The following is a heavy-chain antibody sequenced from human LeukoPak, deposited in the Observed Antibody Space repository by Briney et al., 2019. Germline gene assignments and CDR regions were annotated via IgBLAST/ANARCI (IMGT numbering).Heavy chain of an antibody. D-gene: IGHD5-18*01. CDR2: IWYDGSNK. CDR1: GFTFSSYG. CDR3: AKQGTAMGRFDY. V-gene: IGHV3-33*06. Sequence: GGSLRLSCAASGFTFSSYGMHWVRQAPGKGLEWVAVIWYDGSNKYYADSVKGRFTISRDNSKNTLYLQMNSLRAEDTAVYYCAKQGTAMGRFDYWGQGTLVTVSS. J-gene: IGHJ4*02.